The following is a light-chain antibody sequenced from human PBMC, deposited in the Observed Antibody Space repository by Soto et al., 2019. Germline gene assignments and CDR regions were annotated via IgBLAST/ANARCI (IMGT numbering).Light chain of an antibody. CDR1: SRDVGGYNS. CDR2: EVT. V-gene: IGLV2-14*01. J-gene: IGLJ1*01. CDR3: SSYTSGSALYV. Sequence: QSALTQPASVSGSPGQSITIYCSGTSRDVGGYNSVSWYQQHPGKAPKLMIYEVTNRPSGVSNRFSGSKSGNTASLTISGLQAEDEADYYCSSYTSGSALYVFGTGTKVTVL.